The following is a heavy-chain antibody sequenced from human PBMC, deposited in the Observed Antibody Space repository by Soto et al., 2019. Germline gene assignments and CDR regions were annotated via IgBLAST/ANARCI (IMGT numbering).Heavy chain of an antibody. CDR3: ARYDFWSGSINAPV. V-gene: IGHV4-30-4*01. D-gene: IGHD3-3*01. Sequence: SETLSLTGTVSGGSISSGDCYWSRIRQPPGKGLEWIGYIYYSGSTYYNPSLKSRVTISVDTSKNQFSLKLSSVTAADTAVYYCARYDFWSGSINAPVWGQGTTVTVSS. CDR2: IYYSGST. CDR1: GGSISSGDCY. J-gene: IGHJ6*02.